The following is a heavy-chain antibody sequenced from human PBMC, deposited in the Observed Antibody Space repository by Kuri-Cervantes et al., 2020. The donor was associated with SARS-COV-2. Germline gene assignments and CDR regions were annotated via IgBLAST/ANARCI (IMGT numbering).Heavy chain of an antibody. V-gene: IGHV3-11*06. CDR1: GFSFSDYY. CDR3: ARDLTLGYCSGGSCYYYYYGMDV. J-gene: IGHJ6*02. D-gene: IGHD2-15*01. CDR2: ISGSGGYT. Sequence: GESLKISCVASGFSFSDYYMSWIRQAPGKGLEWVSYISGSGGYTNYADSVKGRFTISRDNAKNSVYLQMRSVRAEDTAVCYCARDLTLGYCSGGSCYYYYYGMDVWGQGTTVTVSS.